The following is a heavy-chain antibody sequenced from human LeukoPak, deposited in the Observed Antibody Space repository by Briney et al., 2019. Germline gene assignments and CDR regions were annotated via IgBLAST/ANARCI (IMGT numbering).Heavy chain of an antibody. CDR3: ARDKQVVVGATTAYDY. V-gene: IGHV3-23*01. Sequence: GGSLRLSCAASGITFSSYGMSWVRQAPGKGLEWVSSISSTGGTTYYADSVKGRFTISRDNSKNTLYLQMNSLKAEDTAVYYCARDKQVVVGATTAYDYWGQGTLVTVSS. CDR1: GITFSSYG. J-gene: IGHJ4*02. D-gene: IGHD1-26*01. CDR2: ISSTGGTT.